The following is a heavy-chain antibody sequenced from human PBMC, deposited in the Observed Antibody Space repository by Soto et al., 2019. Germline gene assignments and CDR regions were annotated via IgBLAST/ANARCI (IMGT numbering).Heavy chain of an antibody. Sequence: QVPLVQSGAEVKKPGASVKVSCKASGFTFTSFGISWVRQAPGQGPEWMGWISGYNANSDSARTFQGRLTMTTDASTSTAYMELRSLTSDDSAVYYCARDSSSSSIWFDPWGQGTLVTVSS. D-gene: IGHD6-6*01. CDR2: ISGYNANS. J-gene: IGHJ5*02. CDR1: GFTFTSFG. CDR3: ARDSSSSSIWFDP. V-gene: IGHV1-18*01.